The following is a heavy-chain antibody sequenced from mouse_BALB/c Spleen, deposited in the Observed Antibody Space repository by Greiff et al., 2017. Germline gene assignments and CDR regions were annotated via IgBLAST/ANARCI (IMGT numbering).Heavy chain of an antibody. V-gene: IGHV1S34*01. Sequence: LVKTGASVKISCKASGYSFTGYYMHWVKQSHGKSLEWIGYISCYNGATSYNQKFKGKATFTVDTSSSTAYMQFNSLTSEDSAVYYCARDRYDKRYAMDYWGQGTSVTVSS. CDR2: ISCYNGAT. D-gene: IGHD2-14*01. CDR1: GYSFTGYY. CDR3: ARDRYDKRYAMDY. J-gene: IGHJ4*01.